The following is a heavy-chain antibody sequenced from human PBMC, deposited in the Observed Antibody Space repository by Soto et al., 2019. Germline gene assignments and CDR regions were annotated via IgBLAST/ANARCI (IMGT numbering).Heavy chain of an antibody. V-gene: IGHV4-59*08. J-gene: IGHJ3*02. CDR3: ARRPGFGHAFDI. CDR1: GGSISSYY. Sequence: SETLSLTCTVSGGSISSYYWTWIRQPPGKGLEWIGYIYNSGSTNYNPSLKSRVTISVDTSKNQFSLKLSSVTAADTAVYYCARRPGFGHAFDIWGQGTMVTVSS. D-gene: IGHD3-10*01. CDR2: IYNSGST.